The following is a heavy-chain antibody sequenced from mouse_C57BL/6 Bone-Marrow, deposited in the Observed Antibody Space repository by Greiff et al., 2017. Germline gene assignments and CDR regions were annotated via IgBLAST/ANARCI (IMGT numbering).Heavy chain of an antibody. V-gene: IGHV1-82*01. CDR3: ARAPSGVPATGYFDV. J-gene: IGHJ1*03. CDR2: IYPGDGDT. CDR1: GYAFSSSW. Sequence: QVQLKESGPELVKPGASVKISCKASGYAFSSSWMNWVKQRPGKGLEWIGRIYPGDGDTNYNGKFKGKATLTADESSSTAYMQLSSLTSEDSAVYFCARAPSGVPATGYFDVWGTGTTVTVSS. D-gene: IGHD1-1*01.